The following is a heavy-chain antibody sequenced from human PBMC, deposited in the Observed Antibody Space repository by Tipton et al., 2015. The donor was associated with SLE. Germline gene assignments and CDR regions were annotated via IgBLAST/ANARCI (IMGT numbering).Heavy chain of an antibody. CDR3: ARGHLNYYGSGSSVDY. J-gene: IGHJ4*02. CDR1: GGSFSGYY. CDR2: INHSGST. Sequence: TLSLTCAVYGGSFSGYYWSWIRQPPGTGLEWIGEINHSGSTNYNPSLKSRVTISVDTSKNQFSLKLSSVTAADTAVYYCARGHLNYYGSGSSVDYWDQGTLVTVSS. V-gene: IGHV4-34*01. D-gene: IGHD3-10*01.